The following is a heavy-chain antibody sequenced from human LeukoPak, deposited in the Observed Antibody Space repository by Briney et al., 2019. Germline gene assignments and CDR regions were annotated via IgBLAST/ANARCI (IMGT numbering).Heavy chain of an antibody. D-gene: IGHD4-17*01. CDR3: ARDFMTTVTTDAYWYFDL. V-gene: IGHV3-66*01. CDR1: GFTVSSNY. Sequence: GGSLRLSCAASGFTVSSNYMSWVRQAPGKGLEWVSVIYSGGSTYYADSVKGRFTISRDNSKNTLYLQMNSLRAEDTAVYYCARDFMTTVTTDAYWYFDLWGRGTLVTVSS. J-gene: IGHJ2*01. CDR2: IYSGGST.